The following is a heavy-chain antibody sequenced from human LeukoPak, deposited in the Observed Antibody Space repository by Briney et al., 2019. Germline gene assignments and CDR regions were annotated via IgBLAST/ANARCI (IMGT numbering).Heavy chain of an antibody. V-gene: IGHV1-69*05. Sequence: SVKVSCKASGGTFSSYAISWVRQAPGQGLEWMGGIIPIFGTANYAQKFQGRVTMTRDRSTSTVYMELSSLRSEDTAVYYCARAGYSGYDAWGQGTLVTVSS. J-gene: IGHJ5*02. CDR3: ARAGYSGYDA. CDR2: IIPIFGTA. D-gene: IGHD5-12*01. CDR1: GGTFSSYA.